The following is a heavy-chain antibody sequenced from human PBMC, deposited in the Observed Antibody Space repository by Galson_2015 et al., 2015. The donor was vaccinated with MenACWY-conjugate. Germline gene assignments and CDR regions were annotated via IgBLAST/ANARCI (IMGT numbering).Heavy chain of an antibody. CDR2: LYDDGTS. CDR1: GFSVTSHF. D-gene: IGHD2-21*01. Sequence: SLRLSCPASGFSVTSHFMGWVRQAPGKGLAWVALLYDDGTSRYADSVKGRFTISSDTLRNSLSLQMHGLRAEDTAMYFCAKIVRHPVGPYFDSWGQGTLVLVSS. J-gene: IGHJ4*02. V-gene: IGHV3-53*01. CDR3: AKIVRHPVGPYFDS.